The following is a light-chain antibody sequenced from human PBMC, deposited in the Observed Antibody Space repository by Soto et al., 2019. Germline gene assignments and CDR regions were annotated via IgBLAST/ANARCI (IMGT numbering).Light chain of an antibody. J-gene: IGLJ1*01. CDR3: SSYAGTNRV. CDR1: SSDVGAYKY. V-gene: IGLV2-8*01. Sequence: QSALTQPPSASGSPGQSVTISCTGTSSDVGAYKYVSWYQQHPGKAPKVMIYEVSKRPSGVPDRFSGSKSGNTASLTVSGLQADDEAEYYCSSYAGTNRVFGTGTKLTVL. CDR2: EVS.